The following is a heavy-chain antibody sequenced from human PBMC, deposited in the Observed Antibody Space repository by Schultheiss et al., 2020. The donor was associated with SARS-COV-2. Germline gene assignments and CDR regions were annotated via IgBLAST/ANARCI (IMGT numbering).Heavy chain of an antibody. D-gene: IGHD4-11*01. Sequence: GGSLRLSCTASGFTFSSYAMSWVRQAPGKGLEWVAVISYDGSNKYYADSVKGRFTISRDNSKNTLYLQMNSLRAEDTAVYYCAKLSTVTTDLAYWGQGTLVTVSS. CDR3: AKLSTVTTDLAY. CDR1: GFTFSSYA. J-gene: IGHJ4*02. V-gene: IGHV3-30*18. CDR2: ISYDGSNK.